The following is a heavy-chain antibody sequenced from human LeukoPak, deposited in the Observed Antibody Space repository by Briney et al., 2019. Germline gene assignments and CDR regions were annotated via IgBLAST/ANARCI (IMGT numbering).Heavy chain of an antibody. CDR1: GFTFSNAW. V-gene: IGHV3-15*01. CDR2: IKSKIDGGTT. Sequence: GGSLRLSCAASGFTFSNAWMSWVRQAPGKGLEWVGRIKSKIDGGTTDYAAPVKGRFTISRDDSKNTLYLQMNSLKSEDTAVYYCTTDQGYYHMDVWGKGTTVTVSS. CDR3: TTDQGYYHMDV. J-gene: IGHJ6*03.